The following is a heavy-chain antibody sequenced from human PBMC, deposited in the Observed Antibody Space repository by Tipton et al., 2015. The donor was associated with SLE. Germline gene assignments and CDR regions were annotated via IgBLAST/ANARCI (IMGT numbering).Heavy chain of an antibody. D-gene: IGHD5-12*01. CDR2: ISDSGGTT. Sequence: SLRLSCAASGFTFWNYAMSWVRQAPGKGLEWVSTISDSGGTTYYTDSVKGRFTISRDPSKNTVLLQMTSLRFDDTGVYYCASAKKSSGYETDAFDFWGQGTMVAV. V-gene: IGHV3-23*01. J-gene: IGHJ3*01. CDR3: ASAKKSSGYETDAFDF. CDR1: GFTFWNYA.